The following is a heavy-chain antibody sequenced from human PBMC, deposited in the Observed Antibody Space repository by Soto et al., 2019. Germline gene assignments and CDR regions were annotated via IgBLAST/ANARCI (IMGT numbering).Heavy chain of an antibody. CDR1: GGTFSSYT. J-gene: IGHJ5*02. D-gene: IGHD3-10*01. V-gene: IGHV1-69*04. Sequence: SVKVSCKASGGTFSSYTISWVRQAPGQGLEWMGRIIPILGIANYAQKFQGRVTITADKSTSTAYMELSSLRSEDTAVYYCARDLSYYGSGSYYNEDWFDPWGQGTLVTVSS. CDR2: IIPILGIA. CDR3: ARDLSYYGSGSYYNEDWFDP.